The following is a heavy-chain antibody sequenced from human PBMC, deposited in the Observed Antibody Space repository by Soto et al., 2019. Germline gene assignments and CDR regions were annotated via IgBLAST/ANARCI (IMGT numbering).Heavy chain of an antibody. J-gene: IGHJ4*02. CDR3: ARGFDTPGSFDY. Sequence: QLQLQESGSGLVKPSQTLSLTCAVSGGSISSGGYSWSWIRQPPGKGLEWIGYIYHSGSTYYNPSRKGRVTISVYRSKNQFSLKLISVTAADTAVYYCARGFDTPGSFDYWGQGTLVTVSS. CDR2: IYHSGST. D-gene: IGHD3-9*01. CDR1: GGSISSGGYS. V-gene: IGHV4-30-2*01.